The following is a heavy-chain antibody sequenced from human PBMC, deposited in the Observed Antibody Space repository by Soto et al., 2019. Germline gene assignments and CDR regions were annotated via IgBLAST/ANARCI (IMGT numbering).Heavy chain of an antibody. J-gene: IGHJ4*02. CDR3: AKTGRDYGDSPNDY. CDR1: GFSFSYYA. CDR2: ISYDGSNK. V-gene: IGHV3-30*18. Sequence: QVQLMESGGGVVQPGRSLRLSCAASGFSFSYYAMHWVRRAPGKGLEWVALISYDGSNKFYADSVKGRFTISRDNSKNTLYLQMNGLRTEDTAVYYCAKTGRDYGDSPNDYWGRGTLVTASS. D-gene: IGHD4-17*01.